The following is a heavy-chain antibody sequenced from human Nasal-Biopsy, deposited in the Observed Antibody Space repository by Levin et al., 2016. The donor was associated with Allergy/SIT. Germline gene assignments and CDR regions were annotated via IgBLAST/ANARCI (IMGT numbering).Heavy chain of an antibody. CDR2: INPSGDST. CDR1: GYTFSNYW. D-gene: IGHD2-21*02. Sequence: ASVKVSCKASGYTFSNYWMHWVRQAPGQGLEWMGIINPSGDSTSYAQKFRGRVTMTRDSSTSTLYMELASLTSEDTAVYYCARRPLSSFCGGDCLDYWGQGTLVTVSS. CDR3: ARRPLSSFCGGDCLDY. J-gene: IGHJ4*02. V-gene: IGHV1-46*01.